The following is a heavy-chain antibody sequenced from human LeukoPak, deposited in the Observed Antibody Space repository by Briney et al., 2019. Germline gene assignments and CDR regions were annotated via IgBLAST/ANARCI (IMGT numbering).Heavy chain of an antibody. V-gene: IGHV4-34*01. CDR1: GGSFRGYY. CDR3: ARGLDCSGGSCYVDY. J-gene: IGHJ4*02. Sequence: PSETLSLTCAVYGGSFRGYYWSWIRQPPGKGLEWIGEINHSGSTNYNPSLKSRVTISVDTSKNQFSLKLSSVTAADTAVYYCARGLDCSGGSCYVDYWGQGTLVTVSS. D-gene: IGHD2-15*01. CDR2: INHSGST.